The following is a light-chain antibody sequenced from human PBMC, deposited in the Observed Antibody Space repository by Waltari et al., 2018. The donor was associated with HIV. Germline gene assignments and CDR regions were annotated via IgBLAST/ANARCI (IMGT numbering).Light chain of an antibody. CDR1: ANTC. Sequence: QSALTQPASVSGSPGPSIPISSTGPANTCVSWYQQYPGKAPKLIIYEATHRPSGISTRFSGSKSANTASLTISGLQAADEADYYCSSFTASLSLMFGGGTRLTVL. J-gene: IGLJ3*02. CDR2: EAT. V-gene: IGLV2-14*01. CDR3: SSFTASLSLM.